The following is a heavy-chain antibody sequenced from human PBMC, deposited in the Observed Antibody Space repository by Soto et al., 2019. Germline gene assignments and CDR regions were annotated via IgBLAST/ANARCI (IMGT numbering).Heavy chain of an antibody. J-gene: IGHJ5*02. CDR3: ARRQIDDTISTPFDA. CDR1: GFSLSTNGVA. Sequence: SRPTLVNPTQTLTLTCTVSGFSLSTNGVAVGWIRQPPGKALEWLATIYWDDEKRYSASLKSRLTITKDTPKNQLVLTLTNVDPVDTATYYCARRQIDDTISTPFDAWGQGTLVTVSS. CDR2: IYWDDEK. D-gene: IGHD3-3*01. V-gene: IGHV2-5*02.